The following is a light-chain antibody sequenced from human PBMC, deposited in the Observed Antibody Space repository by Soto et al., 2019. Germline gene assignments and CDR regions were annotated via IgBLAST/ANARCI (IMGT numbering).Light chain of an antibody. CDR3: CSYAGSVTYV. Sequence: QSVLTQPASLSGSPGQSITISCTGTSSDVGSYNLVSWYQQYPGKAPKLMIYEGSKRPSGVSNRFSGSKSGNSASLTIFGLQAEDEADYYCCSYAGSVTYVFGTGTKVTVL. V-gene: IGLV2-23*01. CDR1: SSDVGSYNL. J-gene: IGLJ1*01. CDR2: EGS.